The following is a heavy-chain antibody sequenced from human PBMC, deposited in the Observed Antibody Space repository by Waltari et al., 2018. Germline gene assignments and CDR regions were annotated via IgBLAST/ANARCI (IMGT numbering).Heavy chain of an antibody. CDR2: IIPIFGTP. V-gene: IGHV1-69*01. CDR3: AGCRDSSGYLNCMEV. CDR1: GSTVSTHD. Sequence: QVQLVQSGAEVQKVGSSVKVSCKASGSTVSTHDLSWVRQAPGQGLEWLGGIIPIFGTPSYAQVFQGRVTITADESTSTVYMEMSMLRSDDTAIYYCAGCRDSSGYLNCMEVWGQGTTVTVSS. D-gene: IGHD3-22*01. J-gene: IGHJ6*02.